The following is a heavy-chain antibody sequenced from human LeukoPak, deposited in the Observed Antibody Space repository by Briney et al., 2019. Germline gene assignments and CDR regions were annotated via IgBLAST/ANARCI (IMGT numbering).Heavy chain of an antibody. V-gene: IGHV4-30-4*01. CDR3: ARLPMVRGVRGDNWFDP. CDR1: GGSISSGDYY. Sequence: SQTLSLTCTVSGGSISSGDYYWSWIRQPPGKGLEWIGYIYYSGSTYYNLSLKGRVTISVDTSKNQFSLKLSSVTAADTAVYYCARLPMVRGVRGDNWFDPWGQGTLVTVSS. D-gene: IGHD3-10*01. J-gene: IGHJ5*02. CDR2: IYYSGST.